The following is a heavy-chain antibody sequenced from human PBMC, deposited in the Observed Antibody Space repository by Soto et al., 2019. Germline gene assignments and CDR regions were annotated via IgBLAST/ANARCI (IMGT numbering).Heavy chain of an antibody. CDR1: GFTFSSYS. CDR2: ITSSSSYI. J-gene: IGHJ2*01. CDR3: ASTNRGYCSSTSCQYWYFDL. V-gene: IGHV3-21*01. Sequence: GGSLRLSCAASGFTFSSYSMSWVRQATGKGLEWVSSITSSSSYIYYADSVKGRFTVSRDNADNSLYLQMNSLRAEDTAVYYCASTNRGYCSSTSCQYWYFDLWGRGTLVTVSS. D-gene: IGHD2-2*01.